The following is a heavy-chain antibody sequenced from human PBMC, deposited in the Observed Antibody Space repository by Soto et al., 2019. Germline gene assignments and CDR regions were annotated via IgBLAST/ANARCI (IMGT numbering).Heavy chain of an antibody. V-gene: IGHV4-39*01. CDR3: ARHGDSGCDYCFDAIDV. CDR2: IYYSGST. CDR1: GGSISTSSYY. D-gene: IGHD5-12*01. Sequence: SETLSLTCTVSGGSISTSSYYWGGIRQPPGKGLEGVGIIYYSGSTYYNPSLKSRVTISVDTSNNQFSLKLSSVTAADTAVYYCARHGDSGCDYCFDAIDVWGQGTPVTVSS. J-gene: IGHJ4*02.